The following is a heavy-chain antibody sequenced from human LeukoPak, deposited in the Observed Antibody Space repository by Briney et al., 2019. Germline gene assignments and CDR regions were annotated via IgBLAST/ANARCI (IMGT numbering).Heavy chain of an antibody. D-gene: IGHD6-13*01. CDR3: ARAPGIAAALDY. J-gene: IGHJ4*02. CDR1: GGSISSYY. Sequence: SETLSLTCTVSGGSISSYYWSWIRQPPGKGLEWIGYIYYSGSTNYNPSLKSRVTISVDTSKNQFSLKLSSVTAADTAVYYCARAPGIAAALDYRDQGTLVTVSS. CDR2: IYYSGST. V-gene: IGHV4-59*12.